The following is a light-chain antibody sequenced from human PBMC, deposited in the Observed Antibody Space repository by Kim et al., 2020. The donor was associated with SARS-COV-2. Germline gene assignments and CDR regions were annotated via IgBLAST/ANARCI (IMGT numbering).Light chain of an antibody. V-gene: IGKV3-20*01. CDR1: QSVSSNY. Sequence: PGERATHSCRASQSVSSNYLAWYQQTPGQAPRLLIYGASSRATGIPDRFSGSGSGTDFTLTITRLEPEDFAVYYCQQYSSSPATFGQGTKVDIK. CDR3: QQYSSSPAT. CDR2: GAS. J-gene: IGKJ1*01.